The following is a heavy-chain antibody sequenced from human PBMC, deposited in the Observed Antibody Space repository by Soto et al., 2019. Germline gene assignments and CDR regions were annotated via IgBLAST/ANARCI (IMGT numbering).Heavy chain of an antibody. D-gene: IGHD6-13*01. CDR2: IIPILGIA. CDR1: GGTFSSYT. V-gene: IGHV1-69*02. Sequence: SVKVSCKASGGTFSSYTISWVRQAPGQGLEWMGRIIPILGIANYAQKFQGRVTITADKSTSTAYMELSSLRSDDTAVYYCARVEWQQLVLLTYWGPGTLVTVSS. CDR3: ARVEWQQLVLLTY. J-gene: IGHJ4*02.